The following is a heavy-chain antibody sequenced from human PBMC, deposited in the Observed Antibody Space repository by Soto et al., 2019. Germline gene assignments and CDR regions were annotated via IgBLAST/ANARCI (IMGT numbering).Heavy chain of an antibody. Sequence: EVQLVESGGGLVQPGRSLRLSCAASEFTFDDYAMNWVRQAPGKGLEWVSGISWNGDNIGYADSVKGRFTISRDNVKTSLYLQMNSLRAEDTALYYCAKDRSSILQYGMDVWGQGTTVTVSS. CDR3: AKDRSSILQYGMDV. CDR2: ISWNGDNI. CDR1: EFTFDDYA. J-gene: IGHJ6*02. V-gene: IGHV3-9*01. D-gene: IGHD3-9*01.